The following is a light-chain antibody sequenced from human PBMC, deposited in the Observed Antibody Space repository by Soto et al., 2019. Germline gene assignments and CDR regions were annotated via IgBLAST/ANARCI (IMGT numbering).Light chain of an antibody. V-gene: IGKV1-5*01. CDR1: QSISSS. Sequence: DIQMTQSPSTLSASVGDRVTITCRASQSISSSLAWYQQKPGKAPKFLIYDASSVESGVPSRFSGSGSGTEFTLTISSLQPDDFATYYCQQYNSYSPWTFGQGTKVDIK. CDR2: DAS. CDR3: QQYNSYSPWT. J-gene: IGKJ1*01.